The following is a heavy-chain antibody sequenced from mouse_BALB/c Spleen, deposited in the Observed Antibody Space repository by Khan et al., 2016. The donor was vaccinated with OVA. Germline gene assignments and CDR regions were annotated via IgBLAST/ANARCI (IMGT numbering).Heavy chain of an antibody. D-gene: IGHD2-1*01. CDR3: ARSYYGNPFAY. Sequence: EVELVESGGGLVKPGGSLKLSCAASGFTFSDYYMYWVRQSPEKRLEGVATISDGASYTYYPASVTGRFTISRAGAKNTLVLLMSSLKSEDTAMYYCARSYYGNPFAYWGQGTLVTVSA. J-gene: IGHJ3*01. CDR1: GFTFSDYY. CDR2: ISDGASYT. V-gene: IGHV5-4*02.